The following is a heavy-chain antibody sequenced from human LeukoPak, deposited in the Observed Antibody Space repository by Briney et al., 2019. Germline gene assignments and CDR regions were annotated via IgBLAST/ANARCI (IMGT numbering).Heavy chain of an antibody. D-gene: IGHD3-9*01. CDR3: ASAYYDILTGLGFDY. CDR2: ISSSGSTI. V-gene: IGHV3-48*03. CDR1: GFTFSSYE. J-gene: IGHJ4*02. Sequence: GGSLRLSCAASGFTFSSYEMNWVRQAPGKGLEWVSYISSSGSTIYYADSVKGRFTISRDNAKNSLYLQMNSLRAEDTAVSYCASAYYDILTGLGFDYWGQGTLVTVSS.